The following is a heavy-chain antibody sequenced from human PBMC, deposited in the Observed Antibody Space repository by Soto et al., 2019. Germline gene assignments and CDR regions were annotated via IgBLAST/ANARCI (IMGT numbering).Heavy chain of an antibody. CDR2: IIPMSGKA. Sequence: QVQLVQSGAEVKKPGSSVKVSCKASGGTFNSYTISWVRQAPGQGLEWMGRIIPMSGKANYAQKFQGRVTIPAHXSTSTAYMELSSVRSEDTAVYYCARDNYDILPGYPQEAFDIWGQGTMVTVSS. D-gene: IGHD3-9*01. CDR3: ARDNYDILPGYPQEAFDI. V-gene: IGHV1-69*08. J-gene: IGHJ3*02. CDR1: GGTFNSYT.